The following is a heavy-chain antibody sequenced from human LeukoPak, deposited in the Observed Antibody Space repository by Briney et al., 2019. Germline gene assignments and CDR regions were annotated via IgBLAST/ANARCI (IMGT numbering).Heavy chain of an antibody. Sequence: PGGSLRLSCTASGFTFSGYAMHWVRQAPGKGLQWVSVISYDGRNKHYADSVKGRLTISRDNSKNTLYLQMNSLRTEDTAVYYCARSYYYDTYGRVDYWGQGTLVTVSS. CDR2: ISYDGRNK. J-gene: IGHJ4*02. CDR1: GFTFSGYA. V-gene: IGHV3-30*04. CDR3: ARSYYYDTYGRVDY. D-gene: IGHD3-22*01.